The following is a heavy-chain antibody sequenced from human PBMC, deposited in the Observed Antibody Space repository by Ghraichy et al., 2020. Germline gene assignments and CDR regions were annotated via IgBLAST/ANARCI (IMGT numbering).Heavy chain of an antibody. CDR1: GDSMSTNGVA. CDR2: TYYRSKWSS. V-gene: IGHV6-1*01. D-gene: IGHD6-13*01. CDR3: ARGKYSTFDY. J-gene: IGHJ4*02. Sequence: TLSLTCAISGDSMSTNGVAWNWIRQSPSRGLEWLGRTYYRSKWSSDSAISVKSRITVSPDTSKNQFSLQLNSVTPEDTAVYFCARGKYSTFDYWGQGTLVTVSS.